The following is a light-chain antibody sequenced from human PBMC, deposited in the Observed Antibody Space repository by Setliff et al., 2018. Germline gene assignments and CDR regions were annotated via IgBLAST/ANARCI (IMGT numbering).Light chain of an antibody. V-gene: IGLV2-8*01. J-gene: IGLJ1*01. Sequence: QSALAQPPSASGSPGQSVTISCTGTSSDVGRYNFVSWYQQHPGKAPKLMIYEVNKRPSGVPDRFSGSKSGNTASLTVSGLQAEDEADYYCSSYAGNYIYVFGSGTKGTVL. CDR1: SSDVGRYNF. CDR3: SSYAGNYIYV. CDR2: EVN.